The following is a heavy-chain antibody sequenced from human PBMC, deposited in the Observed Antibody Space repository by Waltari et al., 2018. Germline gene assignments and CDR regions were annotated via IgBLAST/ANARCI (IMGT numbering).Heavy chain of an antibody. CDR2: IKQDGSEK. Sequence: EVQLVESGGGLVQPGGSLRLSCAASGFTFSSYWMSWVRQAPGEGLEWVANIKQDGSEKYYVDSVKGRFTISRDNAKNSLYLQMNSLRAEDTAVYYCARVVDHGEVSYWGQGTLVTVSS. J-gene: IGHJ4*02. CDR1: GFTFSSYW. D-gene: IGHD5-12*01. V-gene: IGHV3-7*04. CDR3: ARVVDHGEVSY.